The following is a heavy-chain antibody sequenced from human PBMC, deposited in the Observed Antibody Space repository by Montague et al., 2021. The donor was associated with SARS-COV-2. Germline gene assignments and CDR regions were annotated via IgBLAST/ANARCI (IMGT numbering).Heavy chain of an antibody. V-gene: IGHV3-30*04. CDR3: ARDIATLGRWLQVPWALYYCYGMDV. Sequence: SLRLSCAASGFTFSSYAMHWVRQAPGKGLEWVAVISYDGSNKYYADSVKGRFTISRDNSKNTLYLQMNSLRAEDTAVYYCARDIATLGRWLQVPWALYYCYGMDVWGQGTTVTVSS. J-gene: IGHJ6*02. CDR2: ISYDGSNK. D-gene: IGHD5-24*01. CDR1: GFTFSSYA.